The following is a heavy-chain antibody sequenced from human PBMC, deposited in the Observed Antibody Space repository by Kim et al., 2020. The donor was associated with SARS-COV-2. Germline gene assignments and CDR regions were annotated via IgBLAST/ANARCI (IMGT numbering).Heavy chain of an antibody. J-gene: IGHJ3*02. CDR3: ARSYCSGGSCHYAFDI. CDR2: IYYNERT. D-gene: IGHD2-15*01. Sequence: SETLSLTCTVSGVSISSGGFYWSWIRQHPGKGLEWIGYIYYNERTYYNPALKSRVTITLDTSKSHFSLKLNSVTAADTAVYYCARSYCSGGSCHYAFDIWGQGTMVTVSS. CDR1: GVSISSGGFY. V-gene: IGHV4-31*03.